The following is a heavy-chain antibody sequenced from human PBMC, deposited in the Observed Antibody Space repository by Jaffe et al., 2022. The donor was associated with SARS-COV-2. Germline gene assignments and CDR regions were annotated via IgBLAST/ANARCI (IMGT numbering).Heavy chain of an antibody. CDR1: GFTFSNAW. CDR3: TTIAARPDYYYGMDV. J-gene: IGHJ6*02. V-gene: IGHV3-15*01. CDR2: IKSKTDGGTT. D-gene: IGHD6-6*01. Sequence: EVQLVESGGGLVKPGGSLRLSCAASGFTFSNAWMSWVRQAPGKGLEWVGRIKSKTDGGTTDYAAPVKGRFTISRDDSKNTLYLQMNSLKTEDTAVYYCTTIAARPDYYYGMDVWGQGTTVTVSS.